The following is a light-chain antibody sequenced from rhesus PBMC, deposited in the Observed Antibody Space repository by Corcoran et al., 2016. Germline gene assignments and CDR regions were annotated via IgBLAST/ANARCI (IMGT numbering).Light chain of an antibody. J-gene: IGKJ4*01. CDR2: KAS. CDR1: QGISNW. Sequence: DIQMTQSPSSLSASVGDRVTITFRASQGISNWLAWYQQKPGKALKLLIYKASTLQSGVPSRFRGSGSGTEFTLTISRLQPEDFATYYCQQHNSTPLTFGGGTKVEIK. V-gene: IGKV1-21*01. CDR3: QQHNSTPLT.